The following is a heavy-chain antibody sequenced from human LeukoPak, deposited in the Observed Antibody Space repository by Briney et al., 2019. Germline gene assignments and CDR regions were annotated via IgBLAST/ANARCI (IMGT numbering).Heavy chain of an antibody. CDR3: ASRSSIWSGYQDTLYYFDS. J-gene: IGHJ4*02. V-gene: IGHV4-59*01. CDR1: VDSISSYY. Sequence: SETLSHTCSVSVDSISSYYWSWIRQPPGKRLEWIGHIYYSGSTNYNPSLKSRVTISVDTSKNQFSLKLSSVTAADTAVYYCASRSSIWSGYQDTLYYFDSWGQGTLVTVSS. CDR2: IYYSGST. D-gene: IGHD3-3*01.